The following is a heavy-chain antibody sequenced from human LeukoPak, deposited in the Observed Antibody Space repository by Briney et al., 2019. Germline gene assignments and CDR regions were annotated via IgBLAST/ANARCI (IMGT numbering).Heavy chain of an antibody. J-gene: IGHJ4*02. Sequence: GGSLRLSCAASGFTVSSNCMSWVRQAPGKGLEWVSVIYSGGSTYYADSVKGRFTISRDNSKNTLYLQMNSLRAEDTAVYYCATTVTTWGVFDYWGQGTLVTVSS. V-gene: IGHV3-53*01. CDR3: ATTVTTWGVFDY. CDR1: GFTVSSNC. CDR2: IYSGGST. D-gene: IGHD4-17*01.